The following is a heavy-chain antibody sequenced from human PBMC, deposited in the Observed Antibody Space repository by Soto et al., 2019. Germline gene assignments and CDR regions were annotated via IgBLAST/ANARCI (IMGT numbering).Heavy chain of an antibody. CDR3: AAGSYYDFSTGPYYYGMDV. Sequence: SVKVSCKASGFTFTSSAVQWVRQARGQRLEWIGWIVVGSGNTNYAQKFQERVTITRDMSTSTAYMELSSLRSEDTAVYYCAAGSYYDFSTGPYYYGMDVWGQGTTVTVSS. CDR1: GFTFTSSA. V-gene: IGHV1-58*01. J-gene: IGHJ6*02. CDR2: IVVGSGNT. D-gene: IGHD3-3*01.